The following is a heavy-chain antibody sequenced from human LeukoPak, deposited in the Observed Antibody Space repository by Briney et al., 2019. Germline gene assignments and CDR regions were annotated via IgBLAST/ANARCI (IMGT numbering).Heavy chain of an antibody. CDR1: DGSISSSTYY. Sequence: PSETLSLTSTLSDGSISSSTYYWGWIRQPPGKGLEWVGSIFYTGSTYYNPSLKSRVTISVDTSKNQLSLRLSSVTAADTAVYYCARHAFDSSGFYLAYFDYWDQGTLVTASS. CDR2: IFYTGST. J-gene: IGHJ4*02. V-gene: IGHV4-39*01. CDR3: ARHAFDSSGFYLAYFDY. D-gene: IGHD3-22*01.